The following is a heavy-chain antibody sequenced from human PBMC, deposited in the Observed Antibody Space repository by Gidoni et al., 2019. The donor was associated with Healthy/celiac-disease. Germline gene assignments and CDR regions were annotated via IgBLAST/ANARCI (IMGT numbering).Heavy chain of an antibody. CDR1: GGSISSSSYS. CDR3: ARHTVSIAAAGTAWFDP. Sequence: QLQLQESGPGLVKPSETLSLTCTVSGGSISSSSYSWGWIRQPPGKGLEWIGSIYYSGSTYYNPSLKSRVTISVDTSKNQFSLKLSSVTAADTAVYYCARHTVSIAAAGTAWFDPWGQGTLVTVSS. D-gene: IGHD6-13*01. J-gene: IGHJ5*02. CDR2: IYYSGST. V-gene: IGHV4-39*01.